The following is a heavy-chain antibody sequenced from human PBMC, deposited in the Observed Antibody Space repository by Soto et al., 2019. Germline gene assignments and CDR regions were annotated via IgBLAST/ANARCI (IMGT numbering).Heavy chain of an antibody. D-gene: IGHD3-3*01. Sequence: FGPTLVNPAPPLTLTCILAGFYLNVREARVGWMSNLSGKALEWLALIYWDDGKRYSPSLKNRLTVTKDTLKNQVVLTMTNMDRADTGTYHCAHREYPGDVWCFFDYSGQGTMVTVSS. CDR3: AHREYPGDVWCFFDY. J-gene: IGHJ4*02. CDR1: GFYLNVREAR. CDR2: IYWDDGK. V-gene: IGHV2-5*02.